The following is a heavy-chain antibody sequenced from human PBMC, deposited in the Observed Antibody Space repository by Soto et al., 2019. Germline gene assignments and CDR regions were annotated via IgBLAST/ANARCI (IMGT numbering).Heavy chain of an antibody. J-gene: IGHJ6*02. CDR1: GGSISSSSYY. CDR2: IYYSGST. Sequence: PSETLSLTCTVSGGSISSSSYYWGWIRQPPGKGLEWIGSIYYSGSTYYNPSLKSRVTISVDTSKNQFSLKLSSVTAADTAVYYCSRLAVAGTLYYYGMDVWGQGTTVTVSS. D-gene: IGHD6-19*01. CDR3: SRLAVAGTLYYYGMDV. V-gene: IGHV4-39*01.